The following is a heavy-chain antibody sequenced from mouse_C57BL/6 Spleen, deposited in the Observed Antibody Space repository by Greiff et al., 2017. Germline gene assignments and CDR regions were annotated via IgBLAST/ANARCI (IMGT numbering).Heavy chain of an antibody. D-gene: IGHD1-1*01. CDR3: ARRTTEGYFDV. J-gene: IGHJ1*03. V-gene: IGHV3-6*01. Sequence: EVKLQESGPGLVKPSQSLSLTCSVTGYSITSGYYWKWIRQFPGNKLEWMGYISYDGSNNYNPSLKNRISITRDTSKNQFFLKLNSVTTEDTATYYCARRTTEGYFDVWGTGTTVTVSS. CDR2: ISYDGSN. CDR1: GYSITSGYY.